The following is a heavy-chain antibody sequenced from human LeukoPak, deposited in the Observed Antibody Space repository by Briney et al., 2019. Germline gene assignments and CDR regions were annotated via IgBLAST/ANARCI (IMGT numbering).Heavy chain of an antibody. CDR2: ISYSGST. J-gene: IGHJ6*03. Sequence: PSETLSLTCTVSGGSISSYYWSWIRQPAGKGLEWIGYISYSGSTNYNPSLKSRVTISVDTSKNQFSLKLSSVTAADTAVYYCARVDYYESSGYSDYYYYMDVWGKGTTVTISS. CDR3: ARVDYYESSGYSDYYYYMDV. D-gene: IGHD3-22*01. CDR1: GGSISSYY. V-gene: IGHV4-59*01.